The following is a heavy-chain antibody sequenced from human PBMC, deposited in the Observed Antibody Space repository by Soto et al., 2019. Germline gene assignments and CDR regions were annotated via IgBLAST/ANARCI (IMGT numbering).Heavy chain of an antibody. CDR2: IKSKTDGGTT. D-gene: IGHD1-26*01. V-gene: IGHV3-15*01. CDR3: ATDLRGNAGATGAFDI. Sequence: PGGSLRLSCAASEFSFSNAWMSWVRQVPGKGLEWVGRIKSKTDGGTTDYAAPVKGRFTISRDDSKNTLHLQMNSLKIEDTAVYYCATDLRGNAGATGAFDIWGQGTMVTVSS. J-gene: IGHJ3*02. CDR1: EFSFSNAW.